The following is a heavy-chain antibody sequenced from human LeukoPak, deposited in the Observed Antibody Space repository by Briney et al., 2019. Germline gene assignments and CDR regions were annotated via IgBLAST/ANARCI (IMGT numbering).Heavy chain of an antibody. CDR3: ARGAVVPATIEL. V-gene: IGHV1-69*05. D-gene: IGHD2-2*02. CDR2: IIAIFGTT. Sequence: ASVKVSCKASGDTFSSYGISWVRQAPGQGLEWMGGIIAIFGTTNYAQKFQGRVTITMDESTSTAYMELSSLRSEDTAVYYCARGAVVPATIELWGQGTLVTVSS. J-gene: IGHJ4*02. CDR1: GDTFSSYG.